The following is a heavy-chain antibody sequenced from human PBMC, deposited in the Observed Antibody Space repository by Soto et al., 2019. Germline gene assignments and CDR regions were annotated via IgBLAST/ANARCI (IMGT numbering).Heavy chain of an antibody. V-gene: IGHV2-5*01. CDR1: GFSLSTGGGG. D-gene: IGHD6-13*01. J-gene: IGHJ6*02. CDR3: AHRPYLYSSSWPSGMDV. CDR2: IYWNDDK. Sequence: GSCPTLVNPPQTLTLTCPFSGFSLSTGGGGVGWIRQPPGKALEWLALIYWNDDKRYSPSLKSRLTITKDTSKNQVVLTMTNMDPVDTSTYYCAHRPYLYSSSWPSGMDVWGQGTTVTVSS.